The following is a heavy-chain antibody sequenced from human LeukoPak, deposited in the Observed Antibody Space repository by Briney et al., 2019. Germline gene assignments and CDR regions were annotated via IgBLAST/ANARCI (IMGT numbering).Heavy chain of an antibody. D-gene: IGHD2-21*01. V-gene: IGHV4-31*03. CDR2: IYYSGST. Sequence: SETLSLTCTVSGGSISSGGYYWSWIRQHPGKGLEWIGYIYYSGSTYYSPSLKSRVTISVDTSKNQFSLKLSSVTAADTAVYYCARRAYDLIDYWGQGTLVTVSS. CDR3: ARRAYDLIDY. CDR1: GGSISSGGYY. J-gene: IGHJ4*02.